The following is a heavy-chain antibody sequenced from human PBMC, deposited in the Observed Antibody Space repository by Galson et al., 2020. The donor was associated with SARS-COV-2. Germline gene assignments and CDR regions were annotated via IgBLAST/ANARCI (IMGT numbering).Heavy chain of an antibody. CDR3: AKGRLYSGGYSRDPFDI. V-gene: IGHV3-30*18. CDR2: ISFDGNIK. J-gene: IGHJ3*02. Sequence: GESLKISCAASGFTFSTYGMHWVRQAPGKGLEWVAVISFDGNIKYYADSVKGRLTISRDNSKNTLYLQMNSLRAEDTAVYYCAKGRLYSGGYSRDPFDIWGQGTMVTVSS. D-gene: IGHD2-21*02. CDR1: GFTFSTYG.